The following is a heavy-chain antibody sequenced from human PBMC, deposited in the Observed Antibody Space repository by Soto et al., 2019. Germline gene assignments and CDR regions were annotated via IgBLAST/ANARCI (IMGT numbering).Heavy chain of an antibody. CDR1: GFTFSDYY. CDR2: ISSSGSTI. Sequence: PGGSLRLSCAASGFTFSDYYMSWIRQAPGKGLEWVSYISSSGSTIYYADSVKGRFTISRDNAKNSLYLQMNSLRAEDTAVYYCAKAPQETYCLGGDCYPDYWGQGTLVTVSS. V-gene: IGHV3-11*01. CDR3: AKAPQETYCLGGDCYPDY. D-gene: IGHD2-21*01. J-gene: IGHJ4*02.